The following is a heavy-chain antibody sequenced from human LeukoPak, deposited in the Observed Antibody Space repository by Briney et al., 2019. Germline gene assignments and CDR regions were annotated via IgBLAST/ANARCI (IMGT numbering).Heavy chain of an antibody. Sequence: SETLSLTRTVSGGSIIGSTPYWGWIRQPPGKGLDWIGIINYSGSTYYNPSLRSRVTISVDTSKNQFSLKLNSVTASDTAVYYCARGYDYWGQGTLVTVSS. CDR3: ARGYDY. D-gene: IGHD3-22*01. J-gene: IGHJ4*02. V-gene: IGHV4-39*01. CDR2: INYSGST. CDR1: GGSIIGSTPY.